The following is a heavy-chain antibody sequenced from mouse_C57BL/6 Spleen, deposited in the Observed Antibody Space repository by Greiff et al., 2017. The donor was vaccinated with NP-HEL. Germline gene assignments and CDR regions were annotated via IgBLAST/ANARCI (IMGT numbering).Heavy chain of an antibody. CDR1: GFTFSSYA. CDR3: SRDDGYDVGYAMDY. CDR2: ISDGGSYT. V-gene: IGHV5-4*01. Sequence: EVKVVESGGGLVKPGGSLKLSCAASGFTFSSYAMSWVRQTPEKRLEWVATISDGGSYTYYPDNVKGRFTISRDNAKNNLYLQMSHLKSEDTAMYYCSRDDGYDVGYAMDYWVQGTSVTVSS. D-gene: IGHD2-2*01. J-gene: IGHJ4*01.